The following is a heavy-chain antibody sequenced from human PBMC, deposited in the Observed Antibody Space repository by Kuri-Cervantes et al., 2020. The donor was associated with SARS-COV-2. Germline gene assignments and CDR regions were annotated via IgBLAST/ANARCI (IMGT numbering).Heavy chain of an antibody. V-gene: IGHV3-23*01. CDR3: AKGTRERD. CDR2: ISGSGGST. D-gene: IGHD2-8*02. Sequence: GESLKISCAASGFTFSSYTMSWVRQAPGKGLEWVSAISGSGGSTYYADSVKGRFTISRDNSKNTLYLQMNSLRAEDTAVYYCAKGTRERDWGQGTLVTVSS. J-gene: IGHJ4*02. CDR1: GFTFSSYT.